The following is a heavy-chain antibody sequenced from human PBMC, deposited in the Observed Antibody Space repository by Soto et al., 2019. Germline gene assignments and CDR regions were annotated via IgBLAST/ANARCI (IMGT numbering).Heavy chain of an antibody. CDR3: ARGIAVAGKPSNWANRFDY. D-gene: IGHD6-19*01. CDR2: IYATGTT. V-gene: IGHV4-4*07. CDR1: GASISGFY. J-gene: IGHJ4*02. Sequence: PSETLSLTCAVSGASISGFYWSWIRKSAGKGLEWIGRIYATGTTDYNPSLKSRVMMSVDTSKKQFSLKLRSVTAADTAVYYCARGIAVAGKPSNWANRFDYWGQGTLVTVSS.